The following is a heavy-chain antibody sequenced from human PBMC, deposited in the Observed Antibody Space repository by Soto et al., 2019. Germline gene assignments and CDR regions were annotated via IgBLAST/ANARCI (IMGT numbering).Heavy chain of an antibody. V-gene: IGHV1-69*12. CDR2: ILPFFNTA. D-gene: IGHD2-15*01. CDR3: ARGQEFGGNSEAFDV. J-gene: IGHJ3*01. Sequence: QVQLVQSGAEVKKPGSSVKVSCKASGGSFRREAINWVRQAPGQGPEWMGGILPFFNTADYAQKFEGRVTLTADVSTTTVYMELGSLRFEDTAVYYCARGQEFGGNSEAFDVWGQGTMVIVSS. CDR1: GGSFRREA.